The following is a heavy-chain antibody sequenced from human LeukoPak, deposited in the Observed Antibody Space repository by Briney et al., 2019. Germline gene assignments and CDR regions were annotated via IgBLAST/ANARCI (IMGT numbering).Heavy chain of an antibody. V-gene: IGHV1-2*02. D-gene: IGHD5-12*01. J-gene: IGHJ4*02. CDR2: INPNSGGT. CDR1: GYTLTGYY. Sequence: ASVRVSCKASGYTLTGYYMHWGRQAPGQGGEGMGGINPNSGGTNYAQKFQGRVTMPRATSISTAYMELSRPGSDGTAVYYCGRRMNSGYDWHYWGQGTLVTVSS. CDR3: GRRMNSGYDWHY.